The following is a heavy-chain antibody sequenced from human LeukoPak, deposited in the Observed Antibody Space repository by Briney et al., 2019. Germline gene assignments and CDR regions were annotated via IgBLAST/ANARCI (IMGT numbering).Heavy chain of an antibody. D-gene: IGHD3-9*01. V-gene: IGHV3-30-3*01. CDR2: ISYDGSNK. CDR1: GFTFSSYA. CDR3: ARENYDILTGYSSGALDY. J-gene: IGHJ4*02. Sequence: GGSLRLSCAASGFTFSSYAMHWVRQAPGKGLEWVAVISYDGSNKYYADSVKGRFTISRDNSKNTLYLQMNSLRAEDTAVYYCARENYDILTGYSSGALDYWGQGTLVTVSS.